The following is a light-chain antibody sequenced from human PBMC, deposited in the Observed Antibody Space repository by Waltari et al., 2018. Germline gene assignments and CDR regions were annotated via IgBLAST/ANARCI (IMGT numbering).Light chain of an antibody. J-gene: IGKJ2*01. CDR2: LGS. CDR1: QSLLNSNGYTY. CDR3: MQALHTPYT. Sequence: DIVMTQSPLSLPVTPGEPASISCRSSQSLLNSNGYTYFDWYLQKPGQSPQLLIYLGSNRASGVPDRFSGSGSGTDFTLKISRVEAEDVGVYYCMQALHTPYTFGQGTKLEIK. V-gene: IGKV2-28*01.